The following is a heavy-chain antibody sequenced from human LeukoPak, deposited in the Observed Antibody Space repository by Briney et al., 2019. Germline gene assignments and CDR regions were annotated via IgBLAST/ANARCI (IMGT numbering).Heavy chain of an antibody. CDR2: IYHSGST. Sequence: PSGTLSLTCAVSGGSISSSNWWSWVRQPPGKGLEWMGEIYHSGSTNYNPSLKSRVTISVDKSKKQFSLKLSSVTAADTAVYYCARDPNYYDSSGYRNRRYAFDIWGQGTMVTVSS. J-gene: IGHJ3*02. D-gene: IGHD3-22*01. CDR1: GGSISSSNW. V-gene: IGHV4-4*02. CDR3: ARDPNYYDSSGYRNRRYAFDI.